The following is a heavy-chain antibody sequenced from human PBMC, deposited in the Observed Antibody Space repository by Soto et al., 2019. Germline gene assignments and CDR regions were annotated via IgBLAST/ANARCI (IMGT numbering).Heavy chain of an antibody. J-gene: IGHJ3*02. D-gene: IGHD5-12*01. V-gene: IGHV4-31*03. CDR3: ARARLRAVYAFDI. CDR2: IYYSGST. Sequence: QVQLQESDAGLVKASQTLSLTCTVSGGSVSSGAYYWTWIRQRPGKGLEWIGYIYYSGSTYYSPSLKSRLSISLDTSKNQFSLRLSSVTAADTAMYHCARARLRAVYAFDIWGQGTMVTVSS. CDR1: GGSVSSGAYY.